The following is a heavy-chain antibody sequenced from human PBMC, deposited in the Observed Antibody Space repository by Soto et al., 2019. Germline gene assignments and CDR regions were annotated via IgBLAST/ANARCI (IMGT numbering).Heavy chain of an antibody. CDR1: GYTFTSYG. CDR3: ARDDGPTNHNWFDP. Sequence: GASVKVSCKASGYTFTSYGISWVRQAPGQGLEWMGWISAYNGNTNYAQKLQGRVTMTTDTSTSTAYMELRSLRSDDTAVYYCARDDGPTNHNWFDPWGQGTLVTVSS. J-gene: IGHJ5*02. CDR2: ISAYNGNT. D-gene: IGHD2-8*01. V-gene: IGHV1-18*01.